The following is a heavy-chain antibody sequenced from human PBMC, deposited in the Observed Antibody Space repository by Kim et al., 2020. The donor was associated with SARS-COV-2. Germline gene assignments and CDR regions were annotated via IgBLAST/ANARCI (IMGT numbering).Heavy chain of an antibody. Sequence: STNYNPSLKSRVTISVDTSKKQLSLKLSSVTAADTAVYYCARGGHILAFDIWGQGTMVTVSS. J-gene: IGHJ3*02. CDR2: ST. V-gene: IGHV4-59*09. CDR3: ARGGHILAFDI.